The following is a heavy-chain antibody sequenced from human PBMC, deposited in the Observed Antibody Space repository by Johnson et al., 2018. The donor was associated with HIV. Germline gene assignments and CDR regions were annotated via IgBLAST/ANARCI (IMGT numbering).Heavy chain of an antibody. D-gene: IGHD6-13*01. V-gene: IGHV3-66*01. CDR2: LYSGGNT. CDR1: GFSVSNNY. J-gene: IGHJ3*01. CDR3: ARDGESQQLPLGDAFDV. Sequence: VQLVESGGGLVKSGGSLRLSCGASGFSVSNNYMNWVRQAPGKGLEWVSVLYSGGNTYYADSVRGRFTISRDNSKNTLYLQMSSLKVEDTAMYYCARDGESQQLPLGDAFDVWGQGTMVIVSS.